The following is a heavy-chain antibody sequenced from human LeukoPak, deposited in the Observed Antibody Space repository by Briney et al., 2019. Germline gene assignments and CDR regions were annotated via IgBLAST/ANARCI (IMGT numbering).Heavy chain of an antibody. D-gene: IGHD2-2*02. Sequence: ASVKVSCKASGYTFTSYDINWVRQATGQGLEWMGWMYPNSGNTGYAQKFQGRVTMTRNTSISTAYMELSSLRSEDTAVYYCARCPGQYQLLYRRYYYYGMDVWGQGTTVTVSS. CDR1: GYTFTSYD. CDR2: MYPNSGNT. CDR3: ARCPGQYQLLYRRYYYYGMDV. J-gene: IGHJ6*02. V-gene: IGHV1-8*01.